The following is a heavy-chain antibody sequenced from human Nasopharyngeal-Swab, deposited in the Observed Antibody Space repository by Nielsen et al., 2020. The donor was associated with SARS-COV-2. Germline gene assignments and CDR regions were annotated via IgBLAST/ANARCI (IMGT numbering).Heavy chain of an antibody. D-gene: IGHD1-26*01. Sequence: GGSLRLSCAASGFTVSSNYMSWVRQAPGKGLEWVSVIYSGGSTYYADSVKGRFTISRDNAKNSLYLQMNSLRAEDTAVYYCARVNRSGGVDYWGQGTLVTVSS. J-gene: IGHJ4*02. CDR1: GFTVSSNY. CDR3: ARVNRSGGVDY. V-gene: IGHV3-53*01. CDR2: IYSGGST.